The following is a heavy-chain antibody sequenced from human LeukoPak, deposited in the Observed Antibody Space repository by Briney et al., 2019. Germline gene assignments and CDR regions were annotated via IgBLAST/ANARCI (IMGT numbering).Heavy chain of an antibody. J-gene: IGHJ6*02. D-gene: IGHD4-17*01. CDR3: AREDPQTTVPEGMDV. Sequence: SETLSLTCTVSGGPISYYYWSWMRQSPGKGLEWIGYIYYSGTANYNPSLKSRVTISVDTSKNQFSLQLRSVTAADTAVNYCAREDPQTTVPEGMDVWDQGTTVAFSS. CDR1: GGPISYYY. CDR2: IYYSGTA. V-gene: IGHV4-59*01.